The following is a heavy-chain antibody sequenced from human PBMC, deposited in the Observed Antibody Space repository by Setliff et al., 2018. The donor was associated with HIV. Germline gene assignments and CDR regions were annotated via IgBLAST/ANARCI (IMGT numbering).Heavy chain of an antibody. V-gene: IGHV3-21*04. Sequence: GGSLRLSCAASGFTFSSYSMNWVRQAPGKGLEWVSSISSSRSYIYYADSVKGRFTISRDNAKNSLYRQVNSLRTEDTASHYCSVDTPMVNVAVAGILGYWGQGTLVTVSS. D-gene: IGHD5-18*01. CDR1: GFTFSSYS. CDR3: SVDTPMVNVAVAGILGY. CDR2: ISSSRSYI. J-gene: IGHJ4*02.